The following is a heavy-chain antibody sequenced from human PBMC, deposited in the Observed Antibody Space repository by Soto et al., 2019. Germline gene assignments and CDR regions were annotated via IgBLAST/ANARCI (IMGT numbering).Heavy chain of an antibody. Sequence: PSETLSLTCAVYGGSFSGYYWSWIRQPPGKGLEWIGEINHSGSTNYNPSLKSRVTISVDTSKNQFSLKLSSVTAAETAVYYCARVGVRPIRYYYGMDVWGQGTTVTVSS. CDR1: GGSFSGYY. D-gene: IGHD3-16*01. CDR2: INHSGST. J-gene: IGHJ6*02. CDR3: ARVGVRPIRYYYGMDV. V-gene: IGHV4-34*01.